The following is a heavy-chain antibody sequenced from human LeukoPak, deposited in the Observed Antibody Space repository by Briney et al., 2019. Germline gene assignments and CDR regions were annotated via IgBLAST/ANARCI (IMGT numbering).Heavy chain of an antibody. CDR2: ISYDGSNK. J-gene: IGHJ3*02. Sequence: PGRSLRLSCAASGFTFSSYAMPWVRQAPGKGLEWVAVISYDGSNKYYADSVKGRFTISRDNSKNTLYLQMNSLRAEDTAVYYCARDIHCSSTSCYGASDIWGQGTMVTVSS. V-gene: IGHV3-30*04. CDR3: ARDIHCSSTSCYGASDI. D-gene: IGHD2-2*01. CDR1: GFTFSSYA.